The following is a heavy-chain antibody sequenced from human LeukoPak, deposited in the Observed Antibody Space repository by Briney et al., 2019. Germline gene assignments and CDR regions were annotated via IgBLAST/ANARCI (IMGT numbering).Heavy chain of an antibody. D-gene: IGHD4-23*01. Sequence: PAGSLRLSCAASGFTFSSYSMNWVRQAPGKGLEWVAYISNSSVTIYYADSVKGRFTISRDNAKNSPYLQIDSLRADDTAVYYFARDPRSTVVTSSPDFDVWGQRTVVTVSS. CDR2: ISNSSVTI. J-gene: IGHJ4*02. CDR3: ARDPRSTVVTSSPDFDV. V-gene: IGHV3-48*01. CDR1: GFTFSSYS.